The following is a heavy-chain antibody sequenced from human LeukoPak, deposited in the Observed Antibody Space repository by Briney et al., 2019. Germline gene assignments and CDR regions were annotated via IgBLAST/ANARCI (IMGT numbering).Heavy chain of an antibody. CDR2: IYYSGST. CDR1: GGSISSYY. Sequence: SETLSLTCTVSGGSISSYYWSWIRQPPGKGLEWIGYIYYSGSTNYNPSLKSRVTISVDTSKNQFSLKLSSVTAADTAVYYCGRLVVITYYDYWGQGTLVTVSS. CDR3: GRLVVITYYDY. V-gene: IGHV4-59*01. D-gene: IGHD3-22*01. J-gene: IGHJ4*02.